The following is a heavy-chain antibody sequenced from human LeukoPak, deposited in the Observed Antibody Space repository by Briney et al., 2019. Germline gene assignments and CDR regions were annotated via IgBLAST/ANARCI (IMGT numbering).Heavy chain of an antibody. CDR2: INPSGGST. D-gene: IGHD5-12*01. J-gene: IGHJ3*02. CDR1: GGTFSSYA. Sequence: ASVKVSCKASGGTFSSYAISWVRQAPGQGLEWMGIINPSGGSTSYAQKFQGRVTMTRDTSTSTVYMELSSLRSEDTAVYYCARGTRHLLRSAQAFDIWGQGTMVTVSS. CDR3: ARGTRHLLRSAQAFDI. V-gene: IGHV1-46*01.